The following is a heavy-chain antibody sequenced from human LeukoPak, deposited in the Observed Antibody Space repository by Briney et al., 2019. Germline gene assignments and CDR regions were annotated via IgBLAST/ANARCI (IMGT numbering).Heavy chain of an antibody. J-gene: IGHJ5*02. D-gene: IGHD5-12*01. CDR2: ISTMSNYI. Sequence: PGGSLRLSCAASGFTFSNYWMHRVGQAQGKGLEWVSSISTMSNYIFYGDSVKGRFTISRDNAKNSVYLQMNSLRPEDTAVYYCSRDRLGGLDLWGQGTLVTVSS. CDR3: SRDRLGGLDL. V-gene: IGHV3-21*01. CDR1: GFTFSNYW.